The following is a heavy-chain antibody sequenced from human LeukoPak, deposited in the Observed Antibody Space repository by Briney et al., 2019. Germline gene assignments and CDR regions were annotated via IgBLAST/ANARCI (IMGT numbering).Heavy chain of an antibody. CDR3: ARDHRYAFDN. J-gene: IGHJ4*01. Sequence: HPGGSLRLSCAASGFNFIDYSMNWVRQAPGKGLEWISYIGISSGNTKYADSVKGRFTISRDKARNSLYLQMNSLRVEDTAVYYCARDHRYAFDNWAHGTLVTVSS. V-gene: IGHV3-48*01. D-gene: IGHD5-12*01. CDR2: IGISSGNT. CDR1: GFNFIDYS.